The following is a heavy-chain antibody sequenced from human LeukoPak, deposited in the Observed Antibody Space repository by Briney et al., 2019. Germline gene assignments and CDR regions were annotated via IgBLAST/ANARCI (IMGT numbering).Heavy chain of an antibody. CDR1: GFTFSSYW. J-gene: IGHJ4*02. V-gene: IGHV3-7*01. D-gene: IGHD3-22*01. Sequence: GGSLRLSCAASGFTFSSYWMSWARQAPGKGLEWVANIKQDGSEKYYVDSVKGRFTISRDNAKNSLYLQMNSLRAEDTAVYYCAREGYYDSSGYYRWGQGTLVTVSS. CDR3: AREGYYDSSGYYR. CDR2: IKQDGSEK.